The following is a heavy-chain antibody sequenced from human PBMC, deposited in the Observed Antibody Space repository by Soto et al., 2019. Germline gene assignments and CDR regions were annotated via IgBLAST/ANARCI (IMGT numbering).Heavy chain of an antibody. V-gene: IGHV1-69*13. CDR1: GGTFSSYA. D-gene: IGHD6-19*01. Sequence: ASVKVSCTASGGTFSSYAINWVRQAPGQGLEWMGGIIPIFGTADYAQKFQGRVTITADESTSTAYMELSSLRSEDTAVYYCARAVAGGVYYYYGMDVWGQGTTVTVSS. CDR2: IIPIFGTA. CDR3: ARAVAGGVYYYYGMDV. J-gene: IGHJ6*02.